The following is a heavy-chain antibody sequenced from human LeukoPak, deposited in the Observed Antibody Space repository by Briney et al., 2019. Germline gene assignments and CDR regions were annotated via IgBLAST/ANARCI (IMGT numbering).Heavy chain of an antibody. J-gene: IGHJ4*02. D-gene: IGHD4-11*01. CDR1: GFTFSSYS. V-gene: IGHV3-48*01. CDR3: AKLGLRTVTTFLDY. Sequence: GGSLRLSCAASGFTFSSYSMNWVRQAPGKGLEWVSYISSSSSTIYYADSVKGRFTISRDNAKNSLYLQMNSLRAEDTAVYYCAKLGLRTVTTFLDYWGQGTLVTVSS. CDR2: ISSSSSTI.